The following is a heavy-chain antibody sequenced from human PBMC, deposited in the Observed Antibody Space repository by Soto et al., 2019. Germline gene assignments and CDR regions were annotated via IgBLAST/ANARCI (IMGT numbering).Heavy chain of an antibody. V-gene: IGHV3-48*02. Sequence: EVQLVESGGGLVQPGGSLTLSCAASGFTFSSYSMNWVRQAPGKGLEWVSYISSTSSTIYYADSVKGRFTISRDNAKNSLYLQMNSLRDEDTAVYYCARDGKYQLLSAYSYYGMDVGGQGTTVTVSS. CDR3: ARDGKYQLLSAYSYYGMDV. J-gene: IGHJ6*02. CDR1: GFTFSSYS. D-gene: IGHD2-2*01. CDR2: ISSTSSTI.